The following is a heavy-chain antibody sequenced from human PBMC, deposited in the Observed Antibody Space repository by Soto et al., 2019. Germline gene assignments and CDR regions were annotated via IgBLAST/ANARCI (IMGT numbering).Heavy chain of an antibody. CDR3: ARMAASGSIIWFDP. V-gene: IGHV1-8*01. Sequence: QVQLVQSGAEVKKPGASVKVSCKASGYTFTNYEINWVRQATGQGLEWMGWMNPGSGNTDYAHKFQGRITTTRNIYISTAYMELSRLGSDDTAIYYCARMAASGSIIWFDPWGQGTLVTVSS. J-gene: IGHJ5*02. D-gene: IGHD3-10*01. CDR2: MNPGSGNT. CDR1: GYTFTNYE.